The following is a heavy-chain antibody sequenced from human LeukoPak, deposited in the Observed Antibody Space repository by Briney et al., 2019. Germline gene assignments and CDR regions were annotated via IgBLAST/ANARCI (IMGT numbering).Heavy chain of an antibody. CDR3: ARVVVPAAAFDY. V-gene: IGHV1-2*06. Sequence: ASVKVSCKASGYTFTGYYKHWVRQAPGQGLEWMGRINPNSGGTNYAQKFQGRVTMTRDTSISTAYMELSRLRSDDTAVYYCARVVVPAAAFDYWGQGTLVTVSS. D-gene: IGHD2-2*01. CDR1: GYTFTGYY. J-gene: IGHJ4*02. CDR2: INPNSGGT.